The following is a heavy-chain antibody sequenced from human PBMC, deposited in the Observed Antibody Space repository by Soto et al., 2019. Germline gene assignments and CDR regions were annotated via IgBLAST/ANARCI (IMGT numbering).Heavy chain of an antibody. Sequence: QVQLVQSGAEVKKPGASVKVSCKASGYTFTSFVISWVRQAPGQGLEWMGWISASNGDTNYAQKLQGRVTMTTDTSTNTAYMELRSLRSDDTAVYYCAGAEFGVVPAATYIDHWGQGTRVSVSS. D-gene: IGHD6-25*01. CDR3: AGAEFGVVPAATYIDH. CDR2: ISASNGDT. J-gene: IGHJ4*02. CDR1: GYTFTSFV. V-gene: IGHV1-18*01.